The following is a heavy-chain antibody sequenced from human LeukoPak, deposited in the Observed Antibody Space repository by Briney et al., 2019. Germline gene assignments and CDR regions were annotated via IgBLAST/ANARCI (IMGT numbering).Heavy chain of an antibody. CDR2: ISSSGSTI. V-gene: IGHV3-11*01. CDR1: GFTFSDYY. J-gene: IGHJ4*02. CDR3: ARDFGSHYYGSGSYYNEGGNY. Sequence: GGSLRLSCAASGFTFSDYYMSWIRQAPGKGLEWVSYISSSGSTIYYADSVKGRFTTSRDNAKNSLYLQMNSLRAEDTAVYYCARDFGSHYYGSGSYYNEGGNYWGQGTLVTVSS. D-gene: IGHD3-10*01.